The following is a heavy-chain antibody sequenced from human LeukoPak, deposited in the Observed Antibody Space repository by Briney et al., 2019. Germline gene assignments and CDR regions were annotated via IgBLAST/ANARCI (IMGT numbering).Heavy chain of an antibody. D-gene: IGHD4-17*01. CDR1: GMNFSSFG. Sequence: PGGSLRLSCAASGMNFSSFGMHWVRQAPGKGLEWLAVMWSDGSETFYSDSVRGRFTISRDNSKNTVHLQMNSLRAEDTAVYYCARDWDGDYAYYIYYGMDVWGQGTTVTVSS. CDR2: MWSDGSET. CDR3: ARDWDGDYAYYIYYGMDV. V-gene: IGHV3-33*01. J-gene: IGHJ6*02.